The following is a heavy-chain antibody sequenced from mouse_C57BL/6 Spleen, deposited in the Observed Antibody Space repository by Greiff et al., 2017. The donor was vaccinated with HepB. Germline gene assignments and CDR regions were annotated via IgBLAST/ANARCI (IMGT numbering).Heavy chain of an antibody. Sequence: QVQLQQPGAELVKPGASVKMSCKASGYTFTSYWITWVKQSPGQGLEWIGDIDPGSGSTNYNEKFKSKATLTVDTSSSTAYMQLSSLTSEDSAVYDSARSGDGYYFYYFDYWGQGTTLTVSS. CDR2: IDPGSGST. V-gene: IGHV1-55*01. D-gene: IGHD2-3*01. J-gene: IGHJ2*01. CDR3: ARSGDGYYFYYFDY. CDR1: GYTFTSYW.